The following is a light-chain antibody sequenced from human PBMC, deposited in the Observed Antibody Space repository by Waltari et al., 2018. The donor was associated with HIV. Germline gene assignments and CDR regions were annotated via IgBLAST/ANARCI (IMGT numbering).Light chain of an antibody. V-gene: IGLV2-14*01. Sequence: QSALTQPASVSGSPGQSITLSCTGTSYDIGRSNSVSWYHQSPGPAPKLILYDVHHRPSGISDRFSGSKSGNTASLTISGLQAEDEGQYYCSSFTGSITVIFGGGAKLTVL. CDR1: SYDIGRSNS. CDR3: SSFTGSITVI. J-gene: IGLJ2*01. CDR2: DVH.